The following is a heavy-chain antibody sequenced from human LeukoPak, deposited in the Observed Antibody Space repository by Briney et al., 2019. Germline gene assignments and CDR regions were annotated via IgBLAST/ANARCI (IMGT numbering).Heavy chain of an antibody. CDR2: IYTSGST. V-gene: IGHV4-61*02. CDR3: ARYYYDSSGYYRTFDY. CDR1: GGSISSGSYY. Sequence: SSETLSLTCTVSGGSISSGSYYWSWIRQPAGKGLEWIGRIYTSGSTNYNPSLKSRVTISVDTSKNQFSLKLSSVTAADTAVYYCARYYYDSSGYYRTFDYWGQGTLVTVSS. J-gene: IGHJ4*02. D-gene: IGHD3-22*01.